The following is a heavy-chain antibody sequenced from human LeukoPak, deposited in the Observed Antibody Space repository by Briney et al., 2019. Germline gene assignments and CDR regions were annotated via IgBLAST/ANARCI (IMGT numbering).Heavy chain of an antibody. CDR3: ARVGKVLDAFDI. CDR2: ISSSSSYI. V-gene: IGHV3-21*01. D-gene: IGHD7-27*01. Sequence: GGSLRLSCAASGFTFSSYGMNWVRQAPGKGLEWVSSISSSSSYIYYADSVKGRFTISRDNAKNSLYLQMNSLRAEDTAVYYCARVGKVLDAFDIWGQGTMVTVSS. CDR1: GFTFSSYG. J-gene: IGHJ3*02.